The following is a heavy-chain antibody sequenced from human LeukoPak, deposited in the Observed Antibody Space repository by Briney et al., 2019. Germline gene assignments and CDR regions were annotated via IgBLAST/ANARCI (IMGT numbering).Heavy chain of an antibody. Sequence: ASVKVSCKASGYTFTSYGISWVRQAPGQGLEWMGWISAYNGNTNYAQKLQGRVTMTTDTSTSTAYMELRSLRSDDTAVYYCARIPPVVVPAASNWFDPWGQGTLVTVSS. CDR3: ARIPPVVVPAASNWFDP. V-gene: IGHV1-18*04. CDR1: GYTFTSYG. J-gene: IGHJ5*02. D-gene: IGHD2-2*01. CDR2: ISAYNGNT.